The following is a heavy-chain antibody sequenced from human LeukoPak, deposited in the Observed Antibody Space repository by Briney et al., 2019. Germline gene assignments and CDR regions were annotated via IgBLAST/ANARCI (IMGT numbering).Heavy chain of an antibody. V-gene: IGHV4-31*03. D-gene: IGHD3-22*01. J-gene: IGHJ4*02. Sequence: PSQTLSLTCTVSDGSISSGGYYWSWIRQHPGKGLEWIGYIYYSGSTYYNPSLKSRVTISVDTSKNQFSLKLSSVTAADTAVYYCARVHSSGYYPYYFDYWGQGTLVTVSS. CDR3: ARVHSSGYYPYYFDY. CDR1: DGSISSGGYY. CDR2: IYYSGST.